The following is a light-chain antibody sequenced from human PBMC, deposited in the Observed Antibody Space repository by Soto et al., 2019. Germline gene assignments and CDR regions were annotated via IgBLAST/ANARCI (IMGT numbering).Light chain of an antibody. CDR1: SGSIASNY. V-gene: IGLV6-57*03. Sequence: FMLTQPHSVSESPGKTVTISCTRSSGSIASNYVQWYQQRPGSAPTTVIYEDDQRPSGVPDRFSASIDSSSNSASLTISGLTTEDEADYYCESYDSSNVVFGGGTKLTVL. J-gene: IGLJ2*01. CDR3: ESYDSSNVV. CDR2: EDD.